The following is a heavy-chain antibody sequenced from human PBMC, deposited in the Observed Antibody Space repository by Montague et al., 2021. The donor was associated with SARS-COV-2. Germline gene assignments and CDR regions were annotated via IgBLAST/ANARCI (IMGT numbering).Heavy chain of an antibody. CDR2: IYYSGST. CDR1: GGSINNYY. Sequence: SETLSLTCTVSGGSINNYYWSWIRQPPGRGLEWIGYIYYSGSTEYSPSLKSRVTMSIDTSKNQFSLRLNSVTAADTAVYYCARHWITMIVVVIKGGWFDPWGQGTLVTVSS. D-gene: IGHD3-22*01. CDR3: ARHWITMIVVVIKGGWFDP. V-gene: IGHV4-59*08. J-gene: IGHJ5*02.